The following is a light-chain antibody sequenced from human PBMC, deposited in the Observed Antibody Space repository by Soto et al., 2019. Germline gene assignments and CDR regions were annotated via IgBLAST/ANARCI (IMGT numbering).Light chain of an antibody. CDR1: QSVSSN. V-gene: IGKV3-15*01. CDR3: QQYNNWPRT. Sequence: EIVMTQSPATLSVSQGEIATLSCRASQSVSSNLAWHQQKPGQAPRLLIYGASTRATGIPARFSGSGSGTEFTLTISSLQSEDFAVYYCQQYNNWPRTFGQGTKVDI. J-gene: IGKJ1*01. CDR2: GAS.